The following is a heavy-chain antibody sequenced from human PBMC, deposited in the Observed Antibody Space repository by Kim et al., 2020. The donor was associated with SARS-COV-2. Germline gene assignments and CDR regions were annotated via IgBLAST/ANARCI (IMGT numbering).Heavy chain of an antibody. Sequence: GGSLRLSCAASGFTFSSYAMHWVRQAPGKGLEWVAVISYDGSNKYYADSVKGRFTISRDNSKNTLYLQMNSLRAEDTAVYYCARDPEQLALYWGQGTLVTVSS. CDR3: ARDPEQLALY. V-gene: IGHV3-30*04. D-gene: IGHD6-13*01. CDR1: GFTFSSYA. J-gene: IGHJ4*02. CDR2: ISYDGSNK.